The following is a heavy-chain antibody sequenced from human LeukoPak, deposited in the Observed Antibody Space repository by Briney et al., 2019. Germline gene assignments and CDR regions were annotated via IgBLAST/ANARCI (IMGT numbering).Heavy chain of an antibody. D-gene: IGHD3-10*01. V-gene: IGHV3-20*04. Sequence: GGSLRLSCAASGFTFGNYGMSWVRQAPGKGLEWVSGINWNGGSTGYADSVKGRFTISRDNAKKSLYLQMNSLRAEDTAVYYCARDSNSYGSGATIDYWGQGTLVTVSS. CDR1: GFTFGNYG. CDR2: INWNGGST. CDR3: ARDSNSYGSGATIDY. J-gene: IGHJ4*02.